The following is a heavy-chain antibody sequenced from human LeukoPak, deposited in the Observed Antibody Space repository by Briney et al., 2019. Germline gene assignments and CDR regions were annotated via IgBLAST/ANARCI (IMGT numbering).Heavy chain of an antibody. CDR1: GYTFTGYY. V-gene: IGHV1-46*01. CDR2: INPSGGST. CDR3: ARDNSVRDTAWWFDP. D-gene: IGHD2-21*02. J-gene: IGHJ5*02. Sequence: ASVTVSFKAAGYTFTGYYMHWVRQAPGQGLEWMGVINPSGGSTSYALKFQGRVTLTRDMSTTTDYLELSSLRSEDTAVYYCARDNSVRDTAWWFDPWGQGTLVTVSS.